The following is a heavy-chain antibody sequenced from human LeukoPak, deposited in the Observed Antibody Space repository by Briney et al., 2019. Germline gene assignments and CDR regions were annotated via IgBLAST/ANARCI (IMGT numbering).Heavy chain of an antibody. CDR2: VCASGRCT. CDR1: GFTFNPDA. CDR3: AKYSSVPRTHRLWDY. D-gene: IGHD6-19*01. J-gene: IGHJ4*02. V-gene: IGHV3-23*01. Sequence: GGSLRLSCAASGFTFNPDAVGWVRHATGKGLEWVSGVCASGRCTFYAPSVRGRFTISRDNYKHTLFLQMDSLSPEDTALYYGAKYSSVPRTHRLWDYWGQGTLVTVSS.